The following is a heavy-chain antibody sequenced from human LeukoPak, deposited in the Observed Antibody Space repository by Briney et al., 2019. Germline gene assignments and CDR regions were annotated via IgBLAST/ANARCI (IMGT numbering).Heavy chain of an antibody. V-gene: IGHV4-61*01. D-gene: IGHD2-15*01. CDR3: AGAPDSYCSGGSCYFTLDY. J-gene: IGHJ4*02. CDR2: IYYSGST. Sequence: PSETLSLTCTVSGGSVSSGSYYWSWIRQPPGKGLEWIGYIYYSGSTNYNPSLKGRVTISVDTSKNQFSLKPSSVTAADTAVYYCAGAPDSYCSGGSCYFTLDYWGQGTLVTVSS. CDR1: GGSVSSGSYY.